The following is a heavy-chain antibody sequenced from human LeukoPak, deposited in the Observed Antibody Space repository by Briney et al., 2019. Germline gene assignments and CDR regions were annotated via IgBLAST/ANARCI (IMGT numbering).Heavy chain of an antibody. CDR2: IYTSGST. CDR3: ASGSVATTRWGTIYYYYMDV. J-gene: IGHJ6*03. CDR1: GGSISSSSYY. D-gene: IGHD5-12*01. V-gene: IGHV4-39*07. Sequence: SETLSLTCTVSGGSISSSSYYWGWIRQTPGKGLQWIGRIYTSGSTIYNPSLKSRVTISVDTSKNQFSLKLGSVTAADTAVYYCASGSVATTRWGTIYYYYMDVWGKGTTVTISS.